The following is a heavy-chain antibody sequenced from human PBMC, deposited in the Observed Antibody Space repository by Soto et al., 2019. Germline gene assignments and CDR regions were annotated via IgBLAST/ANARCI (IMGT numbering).Heavy chain of an antibody. J-gene: IGHJ4*02. V-gene: IGHV3-74*03. CDR1: GFTFSTFW. CDR2: INSDGSST. CDR3: ARDFLGSIDN. Sequence: EVQLVESGGGLVPPGGSLRLSCAASGFTFSTFWMHWVRQAPGKGLVWVSLINSDGSSTTYADSVEGRFTISRDNAKNTLYLQMNSLRVDDTAVYYCARDFLGSIDNWGQGILVTVSS. D-gene: IGHD1-26*01.